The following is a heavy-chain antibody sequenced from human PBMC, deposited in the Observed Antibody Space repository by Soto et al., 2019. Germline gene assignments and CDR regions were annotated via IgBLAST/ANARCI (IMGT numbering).Heavy chain of an antibody. Sequence: ASVKVSCKAIGYTFSNFAVHWMRQSPGQSLEWMGWINPGNGDTQYSRNFQGRVTMTRDTSASTAYMELSSLRSGDTAVYYCARDLSWGSNWSYYMDVWGKGTMVTVSS. D-gene: IGHD7-27*01. V-gene: IGHV1-3*01. J-gene: IGHJ6*03. CDR2: INPGNGDT. CDR3: ARDLSWGSNWSYYMDV. CDR1: GYTFSNFA.